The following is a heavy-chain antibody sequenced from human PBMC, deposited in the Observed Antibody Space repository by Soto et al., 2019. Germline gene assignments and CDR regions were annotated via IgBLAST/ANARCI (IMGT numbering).Heavy chain of an antibody. Sequence: SETLSLTCTVSGDSISSYYWTWIRQPPGKGLEWIGYIHSSWSTNYNPSFKSRVTMSVDTSKNHFSLSRSSVTAADTAVYYCARFGRGDIYYCLVVWGQGTTDTVSS. D-gene: IGHD2-21*02. CDR1: GDSISSYY. J-gene: IGHJ6*02. CDR2: IHSSWST. V-gene: IGHV4-59*01. CDR3: ARFGRGDIYYCLVV.